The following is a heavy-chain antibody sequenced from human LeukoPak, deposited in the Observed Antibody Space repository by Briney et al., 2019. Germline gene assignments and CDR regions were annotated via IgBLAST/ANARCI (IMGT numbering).Heavy chain of an antibody. CDR3: ARRPINCIITNCYVDY. CDR1: VYTFNNFY. V-gene: IGHV1-2*02. CDR2: MNPNSGDT. Sequence: ASVKVSCKASVYTFNNFYIHWVRQAPGQGLEWMGWMNPNSGDTSYAREFQDRVTMTRDTSLSTAYMELSRLRSDDTAVYFCARRPINCIITNCYVDYWGQGTLVTVSS. J-gene: IGHJ4*02. D-gene: IGHD2-2*01.